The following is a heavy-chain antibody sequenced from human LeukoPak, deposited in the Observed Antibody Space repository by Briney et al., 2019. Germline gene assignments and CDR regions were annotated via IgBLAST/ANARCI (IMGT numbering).Heavy chain of an antibody. CDR1: GGSISSYY. V-gene: IGHV4-59*01. CDR2: IYYSGST. CDR3: ARDYYDSSGYYPRRYFQH. D-gene: IGHD3-22*01. Sequence: SETLSLTCTVSGGSISSYYRSWIRQPPGKGLEWIGYIYYSGSTNYNPSLKSRVTISVDTSKNQFSLKLSSVTAADTAVYYCARDYYDSSGYYPRRYFQHWGQGTLVTVSS. J-gene: IGHJ1*01.